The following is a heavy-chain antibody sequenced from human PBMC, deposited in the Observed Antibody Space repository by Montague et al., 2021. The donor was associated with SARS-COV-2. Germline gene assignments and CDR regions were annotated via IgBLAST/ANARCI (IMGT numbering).Heavy chain of an antibody. V-gene: IGHV4-59*01. Sequence: SETLSLTCNVSGGSTNSYSWSWIRQPPGKGLEWIANFHYSGRSDHNPSLESRVTISVDMSQSQVSLKLTAVTAADTAVYYCVREKLTRGLRHGMDVWGQGTTVIVSS. CDR2: FHYSGRS. D-gene: IGHD3-10*01. CDR1: GGSTNSYS. CDR3: VREKLTRGLRHGMDV. J-gene: IGHJ6*02.